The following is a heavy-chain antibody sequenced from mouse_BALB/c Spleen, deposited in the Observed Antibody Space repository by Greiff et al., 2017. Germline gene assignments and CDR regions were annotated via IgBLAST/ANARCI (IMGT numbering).Heavy chain of an antibody. V-gene: IGHV1-39*01. D-gene: IGHD2-1*01. J-gene: IGHJ4*01. CDR3: ARSGGNYDYAMDY. CDR2: INPYYGST. Sequence: EVQLQQTGPELVKPGASVKISCKASGYSFTDYIMLWVKQSHGKSLEWIGNINPYYGSTSYNLKFKGKATLTVDKSSSTAYMQLNSLTSEDSAVYYCARSGGNYDYAMDYWGQGTSVTVSS. CDR1: GYSFTDYI.